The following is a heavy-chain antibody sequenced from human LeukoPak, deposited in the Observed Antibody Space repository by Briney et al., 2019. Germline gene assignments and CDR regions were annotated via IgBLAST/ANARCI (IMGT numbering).Heavy chain of an antibody. D-gene: IGHD6-19*01. V-gene: IGHV3-21*01. Sequence: GGSLRLSCAASGFTFSSYSMNWVRQAPGKGLEWVSSISSSSYIYYADSVKGRFTISRDNAKNSLYLQMNSLRAEDTAVYYCARDGAVAGIDNAFDIWGQGTMVTVSS. CDR2: ISSSSYI. CDR3: ARDGAVAGIDNAFDI. J-gene: IGHJ3*02. CDR1: GFTFSSYS.